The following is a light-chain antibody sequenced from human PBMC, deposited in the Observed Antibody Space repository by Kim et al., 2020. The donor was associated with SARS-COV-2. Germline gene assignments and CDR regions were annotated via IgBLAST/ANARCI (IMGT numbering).Light chain of an antibody. CDR2: EDN. V-gene: IGLV6-57*02. CDR1: SGSIASNY. CDR3: QSYDSSLWV. J-gene: IGLJ3*02. Sequence: NSMLTQPHSVSESPGKTVTISCTGSSGSIASNYVQWYQQRPGSAPTTVIYEDNQRPSGVPDRFSGSIDSSSNSASLTISGLKTEDEADYYCQSYDSSLWVFGGGTKLTVL.